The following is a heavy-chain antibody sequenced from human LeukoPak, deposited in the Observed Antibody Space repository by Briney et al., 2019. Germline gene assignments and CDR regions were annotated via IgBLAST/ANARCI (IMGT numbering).Heavy chain of an antibody. D-gene: IGHD2-21*02. V-gene: IGHV3-74*01. CDR2: IKSDGST. J-gene: IGHJ1*01. Sequence: GGSLRLSCAASGFTFSSYWMHWVRQAPGKRLVWVSRIKSDGSTNYADSAKGRFTISRDNAKNTLSLQMNSLRAEDTGVYYCARAPSEIGGYYPEYFRHWGQSTLVTVSS. CDR1: GFTFSSYW. CDR3: ARAPSEIGGYYPEYFRH.